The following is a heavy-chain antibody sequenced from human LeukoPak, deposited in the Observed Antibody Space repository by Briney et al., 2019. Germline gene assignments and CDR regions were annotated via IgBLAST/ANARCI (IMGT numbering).Heavy chain of an antibody. D-gene: IGHD6-19*01. J-gene: IGHJ5*02. Sequence: SETLSLTCTVSGGSISSSSYYWGWIRQPPGKGLEWIGSIYYSGPTYYNPSLKSRVTISVDTSKNQFSLKLSSVTAADTAVYYCARSIAVAGTRWFDPWGQGTLVTVSS. CDR1: GGSISSSSYY. CDR2: IYYSGPT. CDR3: ARSIAVAGTRWFDP. V-gene: IGHV4-39*07.